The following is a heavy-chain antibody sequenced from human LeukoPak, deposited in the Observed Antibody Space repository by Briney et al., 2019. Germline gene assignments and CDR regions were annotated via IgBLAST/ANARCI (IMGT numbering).Heavy chain of an antibody. CDR1: GFTFSSYA. J-gene: IGHJ4*02. Sequence: GGSLRLPCAASGFTFSSYAMSWVRQAPGKGPEWVSAISGSGGSTYYADSVKGRFTISRDNSKNTLYLQMNSLRAEDTAVYYCAKHVGAARSFDYWGQGTLVTVSS. V-gene: IGHV3-23*01. CDR2: ISGSGGST. D-gene: IGHD6-6*01. CDR3: AKHVGAARSFDY.